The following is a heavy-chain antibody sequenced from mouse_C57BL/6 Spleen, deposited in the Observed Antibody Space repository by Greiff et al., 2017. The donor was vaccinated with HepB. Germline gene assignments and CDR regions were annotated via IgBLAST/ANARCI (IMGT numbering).Heavy chain of an antibody. D-gene: IGHD1-1*01. CDR2: IDPSDSET. CDR1: GYTFTSYW. CDR3: ARSHYYGSSYFDY. V-gene: IGHV1-52*01. J-gene: IGHJ2*01. Sequence: VQLQQPGAELVRPESSVKLSCKASGYTFTSYWMHWVKQRPIQGLEWIGNIDPSDSETHYNQKFKDKATLTVDKSSSTAYMQLSSLTSEDSAVYYCARSHYYGSSYFDYWGQGTTLTVSS.